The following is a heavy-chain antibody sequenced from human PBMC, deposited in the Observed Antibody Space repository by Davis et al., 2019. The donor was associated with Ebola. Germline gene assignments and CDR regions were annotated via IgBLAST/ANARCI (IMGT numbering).Heavy chain of an antibody. D-gene: IGHD1-26*01. CDR1: GYTFTSYG. CDR3: ARDSSGVVGANDFDY. CDR2: ISAYNGNT. V-gene: IGHV1-18*01. J-gene: IGHJ4*02. Sequence: AASVKVSCKASGYTFTSYGISWVRQAPGQGLEWMGWISAYNGNTNYAQKFQGRVTMTRITSINTAYMELSSLRSDDTAVYFCARDSSGVVGANDFDYWGQGTLVTVSS.